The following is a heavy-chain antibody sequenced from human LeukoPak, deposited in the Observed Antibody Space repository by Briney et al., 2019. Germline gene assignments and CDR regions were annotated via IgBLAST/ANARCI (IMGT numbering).Heavy chain of an antibody. CDR2: IYYSGST. D-gene: IGHD3-3*01. CDR3: ARSDYDFWSGYPAFTGY. J-gene: IGHJ4*02. V-gene: IGHV4-39*07. Sequence: SETLSLTCTVSGGSISSSSYYWGWIRQPPGKGLEWIGSIYYSGSTYYNPSLKSRVTISVDTSKNQFSLKLSSVTAADTAVYYCARSDYDFWSGYPAFTGYWGQGTLVTVSS. CDR1: GGSISSSSYY.